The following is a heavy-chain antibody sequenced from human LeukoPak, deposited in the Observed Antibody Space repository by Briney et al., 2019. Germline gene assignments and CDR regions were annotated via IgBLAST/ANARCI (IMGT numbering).Heavy chain of an antibody. Sequence: SQTLSLTCAISGDSVSVNSDVWNWIRQSPSRGLEWLERTYYKSKWYNDYAVSVKSRITISPDTSKNQFSLQLNSVTPEDTAVYYCARDADWGYDAFDIWGQGTMVTVSS. CDR3: ARDADWGYDAFDI. D-gene: IGHD7-27*01. V-gene: IGHV6-1*01. CDR2: TYYKSKWYN. CDR1: GDSVSVNSDV. J-gene: IGHJ3*02.